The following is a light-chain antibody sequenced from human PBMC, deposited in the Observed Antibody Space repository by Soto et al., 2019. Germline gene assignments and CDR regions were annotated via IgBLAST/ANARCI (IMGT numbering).Light chain of an antibody. CDR1: SSDVGGYNY. V-gene: IGLV2-11*01. J-gene: IGLJ1*01. CDR2: DVS. Sequence: QSALTQPRSVSGSPGQSVTISCTGTSSDVGGYNYVSWYQQHPGNAPKLMIYDVSTRPSGVPDRCSGSKSGNTASLTISGLQAEDEADYYCCSYAGSPYVFGTGTKLTVL. CDR3: CSYAGSPYV.